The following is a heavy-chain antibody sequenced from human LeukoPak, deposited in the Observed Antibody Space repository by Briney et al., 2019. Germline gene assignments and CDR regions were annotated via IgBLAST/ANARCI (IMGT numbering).Heavy chain of an antibody. CDR2: INPNSGGT. J-gene: IGHJ4*02. CDR3: ARDIAATERYYDSSGYYRGVFDY. CDR1: GYTFTGYY. D-gene: IGHD3-22*01. V-gene: IGHV1-2*04. Sequence: AASVKVSCKASGYTFTGYYMHWVRQAPGQGLEWMGWINPNSGGTNYAQKFQGWVTMTRDTSISTAYMELSRLRSDDTAVYYCARDIAATERYYDSSGYYRGVFDYWGQGTLVTVSS.